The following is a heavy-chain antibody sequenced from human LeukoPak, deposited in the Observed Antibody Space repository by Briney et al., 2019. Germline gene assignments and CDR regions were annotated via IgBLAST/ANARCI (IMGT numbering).Heavy chain of an antibody. CDR3: ANYGSVSYFAY. D-gene: IGHD3-10*01. J-gene: IGHJ4*02. CDR2: ISYDGSNK. Sequence: GRSLRLSCAASGFTFSNYGMHWVRQAPGKGLEWVALISYDGSNKYYADSVKGRFTISRDNSKSTLYLQMISLRAEDTAVYYCANYGSVSYFAYWGQGTLVTVSS. V-gene: IGHV3-30*18. CDR1: GFTFSNYG.